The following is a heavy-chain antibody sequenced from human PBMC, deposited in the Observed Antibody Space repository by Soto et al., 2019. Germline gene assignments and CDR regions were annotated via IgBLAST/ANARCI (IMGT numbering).Heavy chain of an antibody. CDR3: ARESAWNYHAAFDI. V-gene: IGHV3-48*02. CDR1: AFTFSDFA. J-gene: IGHJ3*02. D-gene: IGHD1-7*01. CDR2: ISGGGDTI. Sequence: GGSLRLSCASSAFTFSDFAMNWVRQAPGRGLEYISSISGGGDTIYYADSVKGRFTISRDNARNSLFLQMDSLRDEDTAIYYCARESAWNYHAAFDIWGQATLVTVSS.